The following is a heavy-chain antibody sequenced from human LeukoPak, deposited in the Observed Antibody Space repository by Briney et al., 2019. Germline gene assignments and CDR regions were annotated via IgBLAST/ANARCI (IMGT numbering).Heavy chain of an antibody. V-gene: IGHV3-64*04. D-gene: IGHD2-21*01. CDR1: GFTFSSYA. J-gene: IGHJ4*02. CDR2: ISSNGGST. CDR3: ITPLPYSAQ. Sequence: GGSLRLSCSASGFTFSSYAMHWVRQAPGKGLEYVSAISSNGGSTYYADSVKGRFTISRDNSKNTLYLQMNSLKTEDTAVYYCITPLPYSAQGGQGTLVTVSS.